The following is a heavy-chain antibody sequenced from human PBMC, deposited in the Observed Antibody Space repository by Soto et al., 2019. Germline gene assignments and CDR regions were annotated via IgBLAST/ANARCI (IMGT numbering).Heavy chain of an antibody. CDR2: IIPIFGTA. Sequence: GASVKIYCKASGGTFSSYAISWVRQAPGQGLEWMGGIIPIFGTANYAQKFQGRVTITADESTSTAYMELSSLRSEDTAVYYCARVGRDIVVVAAEYGWFDPWGQGTLVTVSS. J-gene: IGHJ5*02. CDR1: GGTFSSYA. V-gene: IGHV1-69*13. D-gene: IGHD2-2*01. CDR3: ARVGRDIVVVAAEYGWFDP.